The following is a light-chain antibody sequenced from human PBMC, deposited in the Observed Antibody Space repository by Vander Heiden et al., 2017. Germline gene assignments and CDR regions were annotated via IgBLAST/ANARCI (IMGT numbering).Light chain of an antibody. CDR3: AAWDDNLKAWV. CDR2: SNN. J-gene: IGLJ3*02. CDR1: SSNIGSNA. V-gene: IGLV1-44*01. Sequence: QSVLTQPPSASATPGQRVTISCSGSSSNIGSNAVSWYQQLPGMAPKFLIFSNNQRPSGVPDRFSGSKSGTSASLAISGLQSEDEADYYCAAWDDNLKAWVFGGGTKLTVL.